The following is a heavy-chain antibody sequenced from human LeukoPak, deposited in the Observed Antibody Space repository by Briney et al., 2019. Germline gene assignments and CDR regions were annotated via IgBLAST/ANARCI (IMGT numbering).Heavy chain of an antibody. CDR1: GGSISGRY. J-gene: IGHJ6*03. V-gene: IGHV4-59*11. CDR3: ARYAKYGYYYYMDV. D-gene: IGHD2-8*01. CDR2: IYHSGST. Sequence: SETLSLTCTVSGGSISGRYWSWIRQPPGKGLEWIGYIYHSGSTNYNPSLKSRVTISVDTSKNQFSLKLSSVTAADTAMYYCARYAKYGYYYYMDVWGKGTTVTVSS.